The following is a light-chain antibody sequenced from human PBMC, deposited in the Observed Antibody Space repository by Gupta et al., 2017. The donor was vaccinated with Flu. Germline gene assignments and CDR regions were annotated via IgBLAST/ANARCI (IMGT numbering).Light chain of an antibody. J-gene: IGKJ2*01. CDR1: QSVSSN. CDR3: QQYNNWPPVT. CDR2: GAS. V-gene: IGKV3-15*01. Sequence: EIVMTQSPATLSVSPGERATLACRASQSVSSNLAWYQQKPGQAPRLLIYGASTRATGIPARFSGSASGTEFTLTISSLQSEDFAVYYCQQYNNWPPVTFGQGTKLEIK.